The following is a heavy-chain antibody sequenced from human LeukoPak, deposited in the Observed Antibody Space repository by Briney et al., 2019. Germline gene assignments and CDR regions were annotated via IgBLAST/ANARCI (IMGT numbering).Heavy chain of an antibody. CDR2: IYSGGST. CDR1: GFTVSTNY. V-gene: IGHV3-53*01. J-gene: IGHJ4*02. CDR3: ATGAWELPCPLDY. D-gene: IGHD1-26*01. Sequence: GGSLRLSCAASGFTVSTNYMSRVRQAPGKGLEWVSVIYSGGSTDYADSVKGRFTISRDNSKNTLYLQMNSLRAEDTAVYYCATGAWELPCPLDYWGQGTLVTVSS.